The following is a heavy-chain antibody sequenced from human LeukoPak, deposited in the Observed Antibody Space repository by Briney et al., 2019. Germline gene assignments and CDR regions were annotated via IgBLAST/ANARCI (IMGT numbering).Heavy chain of an antibody. J-gene: IGHJ6*02. D-gene: IGHD3-3*01. V-gene: IGHV4-39*01. CDR2: IYYSGST. CDR3: ARQQTYYDFWSGYPHYYYYGMDV. CDR1: GGSISSSSYY. Sequence: SETLSLTCTVSGGSISSSSYYWGWIRQPPGKGLEWIGSIYYSGSTYYNPSLKSRVTISVDTSKNQFSLKLSSVTAADTAVYYCARQQTYYDFWSGYPHYYYYGMDVWGQGTTVTVSS.